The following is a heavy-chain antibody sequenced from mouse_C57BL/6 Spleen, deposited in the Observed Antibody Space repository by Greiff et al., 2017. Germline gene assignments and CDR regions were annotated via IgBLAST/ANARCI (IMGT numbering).Heavy chain of an antibody. CDR3: ACSTTVVATGGYFDV. Sequence: VQLQQSGPGLVQPSQSLSITCTVSGFSLTSYGVHWVRQSPGKGLEWLGVIWSGGSTDYNAAFISRLSISKDNSKSQVFFKMNSLQADDTAIYYCACSTTVVATGGYFDVWGTGTTVTVSS. D-gene: IGHD1-1*01. CDR2: IWSGGST. V-gene: IGHV2-2*01. J-gene: IGHJ1*03. CDR1: GFSLTSYG.